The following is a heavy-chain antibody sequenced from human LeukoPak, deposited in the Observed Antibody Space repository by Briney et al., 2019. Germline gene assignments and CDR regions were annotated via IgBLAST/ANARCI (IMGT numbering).Heavy chain of an antibody. V-gene: IGHV3-7*01. CDR2: IREDGSDK. Sequence: GGSLRLSCAASGFTFSRYWMNWVRQAPGKGLEWVARIREDGSDKDYVHSVKGRFTISRDNAKNSLSLEMNSVRADDTAVYYCARAADGGSQYFDNWGQGTQVTVAS. J-gene: IGHJ4*02. CDR1: GFTFSRYW. CDR3: ARAADGGSQYFDN. D-gene: IGHD1-14*01.